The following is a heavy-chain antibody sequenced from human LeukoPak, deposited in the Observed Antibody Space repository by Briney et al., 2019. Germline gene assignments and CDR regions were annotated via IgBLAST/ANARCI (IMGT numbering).Heavy chain of an antibody. CDR3: ARGRRQQWLVRQYYFDY. Sequence: ASVKVSCKASGYTFTSYDINWVRQATGQGLEWMGWVNPNSGNTGYAQKFQGRVTMTRNTSISTAYMELSSLRSEDTAVYYCARGRRQQWLVRQYYFDYWGQGALVTVSS. D-gene: IGHD6-19*01. V-gene: IGHV1-8*01. J-gene: IGHJ4*02. CDR2: VNPNSGNT. CDR1: GYTFTSYD.